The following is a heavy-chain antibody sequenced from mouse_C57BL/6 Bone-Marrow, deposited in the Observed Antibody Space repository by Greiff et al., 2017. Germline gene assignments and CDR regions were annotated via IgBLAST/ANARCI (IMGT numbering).Heavy chain of an antibody. V-gene: IGHV1-62-2*01. D-gene: IGHD2-4*01. CDR2: FYPGSGSI. CDR3: ARHENDYAYFDY. CDR1: GYTFTEYT. J-gene: IGHJ2*01. Sequence: VKVVESGAELVKPGASVKLSCKASGYTFTEYTIHWVKQRSGQGLEWIGWFYPGSGSIKYNEKFKDKATLTADKSSSTVYMELSRLTSEDSAVYFCARHENDYAYFDYWGQGTTLTVSS.